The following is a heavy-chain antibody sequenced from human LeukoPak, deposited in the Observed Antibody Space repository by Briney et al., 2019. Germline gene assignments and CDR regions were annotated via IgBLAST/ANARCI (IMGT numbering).Heavy chain of an antibody. Sequence: GGSLRLSCAASGFTFSSYAMSWARQAPGKGLEWVSAISGSGGSTYYADSVKGRFTISRDNSKNTLYLQMNSLRAEDTAVYYCAKTGGYYDILTGYHLPYYFDYWGQGTLVTVSS. D-gene: IGHD3-9*01. V-gene: IGHV3-23*01. CDR1: GFTFSSYA. CDR3: AKTGGYYDILTGYHLPYYFDY. CDR2: ISGSGGST. J-gene: IGHJ4*02.